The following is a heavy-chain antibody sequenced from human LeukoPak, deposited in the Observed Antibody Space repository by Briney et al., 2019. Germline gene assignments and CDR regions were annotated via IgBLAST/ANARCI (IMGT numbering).Heavy chain of an antibody. CDR1: GYTFTGYY. CDR2: INPNSGGT. CDR3: AREGVVPAATGGTWFDP. V-gene: IGHV1-2*02. J-gene: IGHJ5*02. D-gene: IGHD2-2*01. Sequence: GASVKVSCKASGYTFTGYYIHWVRQAPEQGLEWMGWINPNSGGTNYAQKFQGRVTMTRDTSISTAYMELSRLRSDDTAVYYCAREGVVPAATGGTWFDPWGQGTLVTVSS.